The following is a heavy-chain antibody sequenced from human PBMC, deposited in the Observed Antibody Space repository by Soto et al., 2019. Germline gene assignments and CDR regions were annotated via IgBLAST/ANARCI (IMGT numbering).Heavy chain of an antibody. CDR2: IGTAGDT. D-gene: IGHD6-19*01. J-gene: IGHJ4*02. CDR3: ARGVAGRRYYFDY. V-gene: IGHV3-13*01. CDR1: GFTFSSYD. Sequence: PGGSLRLSCVASGFTFSSYDMHWVRQATGKGLEWVSAIGTAGDTYYPGSVKGRFTISRENAKNSLYLRMNSLRAGDTAVYYCARGVAGRRYYFDYWGQGTLVTVSS.